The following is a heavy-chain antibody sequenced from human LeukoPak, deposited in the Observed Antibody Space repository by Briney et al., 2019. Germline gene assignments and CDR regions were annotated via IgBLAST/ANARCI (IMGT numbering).Heavy chain of an antibody. Sequence: SETLSPTCTVSGGSISSYYWSWIRQPPGKGLEWIGYIYYSGSTNYNPSLKSRVTISVDTSKNQFSLKLSSVTAADTAVYYCARGAEDSSGYSEYYFDYWGQGTLVTVSS. CDR1: GGSISSYY. CDR2: IYYSGST. V-gene: IGHV4-59*01. D-gene: IGHD3-22*01. CDR3: ARGAEDSSGYSEYYFDY. J-gene: IGHJ4*02.